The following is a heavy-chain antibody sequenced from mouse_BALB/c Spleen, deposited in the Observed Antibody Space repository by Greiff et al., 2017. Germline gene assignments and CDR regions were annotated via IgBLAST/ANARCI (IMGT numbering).Heavy chain of an antibody. Sequence: VQLVESGAELVRPGTSVKVSCKASGYAFTNYLIEWVKQRPGQGLEWIGVINPGSGGTNYNEKFKGKATLTADKSSSTAYMQLSSLTSDDSAVYFCARHDLYAMDYWGQGTSVTVSS. CDR2: INPGSGGT. CDR1: GYAFTNYL. V-gene: IGHV1-54*01. CDR3: ARHDLYAMDY. J-gene: IGHJ4*01. D-gene: IGHD2-4*01.